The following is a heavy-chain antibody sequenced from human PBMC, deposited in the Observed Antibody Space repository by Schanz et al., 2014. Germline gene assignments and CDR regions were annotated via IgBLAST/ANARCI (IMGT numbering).Heavy chain of an antibody. J-gene: IGHJ4*02. Sequence: QVQLVESGGGVVQPGRSLRLSCAASGFTFSSYGMRWVRQAPGKGLEWVAIIWYDGSNKYYADSVKGRFTISRDNSKNTQYLQMSSLRAEDTAVYYCARDGDFDYWGRGTLVTVSS. CDR2: IWYDGSNK. CDR1: GFTFSSYG. CDR3: ARDGDFDY. V-gene: IGHV3-33*01.